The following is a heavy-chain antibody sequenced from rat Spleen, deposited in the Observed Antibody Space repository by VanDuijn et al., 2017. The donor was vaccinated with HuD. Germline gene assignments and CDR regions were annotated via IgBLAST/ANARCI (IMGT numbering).Heavy chain of an antibody. D-gene: IGHD5-1*01. V-gene: IGHV5-29*01. CDR3: ARVGLGAHDY. J-gene: IGHJ2*01. Sequence: EVQLVESGGGLVQPGRSLKLSCAASEFTFSNYGMAWVRQAPTKGLEWVATISYDGSSTYYRDSVKGRFTISRDNAKSTLYLQMDSLRSEDTATYYCARVGLGAHDYWGQGVMVTVSS. CDR2: ISYDGSST. CDR1: EFTFSNYG.